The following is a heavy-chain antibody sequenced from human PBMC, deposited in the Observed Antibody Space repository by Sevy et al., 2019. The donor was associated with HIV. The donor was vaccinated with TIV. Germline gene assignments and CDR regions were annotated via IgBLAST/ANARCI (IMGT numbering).Heavy chain of an antibody. J-gene: IGHJ5*02. Sequence: GGSLRLSCAASGFTFSRNWMSWVRQAPGQGLEWVANIKQDGSEKYYVDSVKGRFIISRDNAKNSLYLQMNSLRADDTALYYCARDSGSTWPADNWFDPWGQGTLVTVSS. D-gene: IGHD6-13*01. CDR1: GFTFSRNW. CDR2: IKQDGSEK. V-gene: IGHV3-7*03. CDR3: ARDSGSTWPADNWFDP.